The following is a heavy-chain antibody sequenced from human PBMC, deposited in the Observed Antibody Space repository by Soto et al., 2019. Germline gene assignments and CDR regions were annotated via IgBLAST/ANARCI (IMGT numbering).Heavy chain of an antibody. CDR2: ISSSGSTI. Sequence: GGSLRLSCAASGFTFSDYYMSWIRQAPGKGLEWVSYISSSGSTIYYADSVKGRFTISRDNAKNSLYLQMNSLRAEDTAVYYCAIALHSSGWYPDYYYYGMDVWGQGTTVTVSS. V-gene: IGHV3-11*01. CDR1: GFTFSDYY. J-gene: IGHJ6*02. CDR3: AIALHSSGWYPDYYYYGMDV. D-gene: IGHD6-19*01.